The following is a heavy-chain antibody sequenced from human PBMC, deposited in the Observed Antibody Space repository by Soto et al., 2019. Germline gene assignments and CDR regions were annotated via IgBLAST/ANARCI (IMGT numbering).Heavy chain of an antibody. CDR1: GGSFSGYY. Sequence: SETLSLTCAVYGGSFSGYYWSWIRQPPGKGLEWIGEINHSGSTNYKPSLKSRVTISVDTSKNKFSLKLTSVTAADTAVYYCARIDSYGFYYGMDVWGQGTTVTVSS. CDR3: ARIDSYGFYYGMDV. V-gene: IGHV4-34*01. D-gene: IGHD5-18*01. J-gene: IGHJ6*02. CDR2: INHSGST.